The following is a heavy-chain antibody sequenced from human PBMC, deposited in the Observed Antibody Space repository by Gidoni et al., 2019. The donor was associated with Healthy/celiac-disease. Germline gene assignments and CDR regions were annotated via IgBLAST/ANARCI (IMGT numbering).Heavy chain of an antibody. CDR1: GFTFSNAW. J-gene: IGHJ4*02. Sequence: EVQLVESGGGLVQPGGSLRLSCAASGFTFSNAWMSWVRQAPGKGLEWVGRIKSKTDGGTTDYAAPVKGRFTISRDDSKNTLYLQMNSLKTEDTAVYYCTTDIREPALPVPLTVTPWYWGQGTLVTVSS. D-gene: IGHD4-17*01. V-gene: IGHV3-15*01. CDR3: TTDIREPALPVPLTVTPWY. CDR2: IKSKTDGGTT.